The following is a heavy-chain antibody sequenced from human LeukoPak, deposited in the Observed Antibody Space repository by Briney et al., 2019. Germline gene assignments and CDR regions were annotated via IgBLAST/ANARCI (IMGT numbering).Heavy chain of an antibody. CDR2: ISSSSSYI. D-gene: IGHD3-22*01. J-gene: IGHJ4*02. Sequence: GGSLRLSCAASGFTFSSYSMNWVRQAPGKGLEWVSSISSSSSYIYYADSVKGRFTISRDNAKNSLYLQMNSLRAEDTAVYYCASGSYYYDSSGYYPGYWGQGTLVTVSS. V-gene: IGHV3-21*01. CDR3: ASGSYYYDSSGYYPGY. CDR1: GFTFSSYS.